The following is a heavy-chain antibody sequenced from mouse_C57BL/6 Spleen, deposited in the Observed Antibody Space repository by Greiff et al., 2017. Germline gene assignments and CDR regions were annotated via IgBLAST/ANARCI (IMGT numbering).Heavy chain of an antibody. CDR3: ARCPPYYYGSSSYWYFDV. J-gene: IGHJ1*03. Sequence: EVQLQQSGPELVKPGASVKIPCKASGYTFTDYNMDWVKQSHGKSLEWIGDINPNNGGTIYNQKFKGKATLTVDKSSSTAYMELRSLTSEDTAVYYCARCPPYYYGSSSYWYFDVWGTGTTVTVSS. D-gene: IGHD1-1*01. CDR1: GYTFTDYN. V-gene: IGHV1-18*01. CDR2: INPNNGGT.